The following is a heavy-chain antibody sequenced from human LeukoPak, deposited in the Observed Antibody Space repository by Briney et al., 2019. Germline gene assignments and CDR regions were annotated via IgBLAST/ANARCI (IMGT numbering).Heavy chain of an antibody. Sequence: GGSLRLSCAAAGFTFNNYAMSWVRQAPGKGLKWVSGISSGGSTYYADSVKGRFTISRDNSKNTLYLQMNSLRAEDTAVYYCAKDEAVVRVFDYWGQGTLVTVSS. CDR2: ISSGGST. V-gene: IGHV3-23*01. CDR3: AKDEAVVRVFDY. J-gene: IGHJ4*02. D-gene: IGHD3-10*01. CDR1: GFTFNNYA.